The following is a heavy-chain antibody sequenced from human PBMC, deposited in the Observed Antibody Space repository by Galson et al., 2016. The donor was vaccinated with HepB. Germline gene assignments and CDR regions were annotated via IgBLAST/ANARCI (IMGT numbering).Heavy chain of an antibody. Sequence: SLRLSCAVSGLSVRFKYMTWVRQAPGQGLEWVSMIYTGGSTDYADSVKGRFTISRDTSKNKLYLQINNLRAEDTAVYYCATRDFGNFPYFDYWGQGTLVTVSS. J-gene: IGHJ4*02. CDR1: GLSVRFKY. CDR2: IYTGGST. D-gene: IGHD4-11*01. CDR3: ATRDFGNFPYFDY. V-gene: IGHV3-53*01.